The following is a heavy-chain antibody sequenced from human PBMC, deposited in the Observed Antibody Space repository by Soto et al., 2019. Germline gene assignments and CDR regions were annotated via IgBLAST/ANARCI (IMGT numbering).Heavy chain of an antibody. V-gene: IGHV3-23*01. CDR1: GFTFSSYA. CDR2: IRGSGGST. Sequence: PGGSLRLSCAASGFTFSSYAMSWVRQAPGKGLEWVSAIRGSGGSTYYADSVKGRFTISRDNSKNTLYLQMNSLRAEETAVYYCAKDLGCCSSTSCYTGIFDYWSQGTLVTVS. CDR3: AKDLGCCSSTSCYTGIFDY. J-gene: IGHJ4*02. D-gene: IGHD2-2*02.